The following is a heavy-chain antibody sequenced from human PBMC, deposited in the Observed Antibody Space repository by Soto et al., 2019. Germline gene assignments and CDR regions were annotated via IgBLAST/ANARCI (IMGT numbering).Heavy chain of an antibody. Sequence: GGSLRLSCAASGVTFSSYGMHWVRQAPGKGLEWVAVISYDGSNKNYADSVKGRFTISRDNSKNTLYLQMNSLRAEDTAVYYCAKDMTTAFSGYYYGMDVWGQGTTVTVSS. CDR3: AKDMTTAFSGYYYGMDV. CDR1: GVTFSSYG. J-gene: IGHJ6*02. D-gene: IGHD4-4*01. CDR2: ISYDGSNK. V-gene: IGHV3-30*18.